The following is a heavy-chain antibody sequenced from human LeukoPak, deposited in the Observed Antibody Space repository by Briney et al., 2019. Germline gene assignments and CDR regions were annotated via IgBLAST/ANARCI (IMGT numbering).Heavy chain of an antibody. CDR1: GFTFSSYA. CDR3: AKTDSMIVVVISPGGY. CDR2: ISGSGGST. V-gene: IGHV3-23*01. D-gene: IGHD3-22*01. Sequence: GGSLRLSCAASGFTFSSYAMSGVRQAPGRGLEWVSAISGSGGSTYYADSVKGRFTISRDSSKNTLYLQMNSLRAEDTAVYYCAKTDSMIVVVISPGGYWGQGTLVTVSS. J-gene: IGHJ4*02.